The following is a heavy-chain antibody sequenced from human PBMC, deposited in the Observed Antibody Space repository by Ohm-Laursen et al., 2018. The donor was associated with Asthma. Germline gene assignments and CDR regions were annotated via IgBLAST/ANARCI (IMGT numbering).Heavy chain of an antibody. D-gene: IGHD6-6*01. J-gene: IGHJ4*02. CDR3: AKGGGGSIAGYQFDY. CDR1: GFTFSSYA. V-gene: IGHV3-23*01. CDR2: ISVSGGST. Sequence: SLRLSCAASGFTFSSYAMSWVRQAPGKGLELVSIISVSGGSTHYADSVKGRFTISRDNSKNTLYLQMNSLRAEDTAVYYCAKGGGGSIAGYQFDYWGQGTLVTVSS.